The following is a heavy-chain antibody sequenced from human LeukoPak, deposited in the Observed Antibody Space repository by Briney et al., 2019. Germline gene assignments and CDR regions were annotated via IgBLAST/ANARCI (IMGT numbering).Heavy chain of an antibody. D-gene: IGHD5-24*01. V-gene: IGHV4-61*02. J-gene: IGHJ4*02. Sequence: SQTLSLTCSVSGASISSGLYYWNWIRQPAGKGLEWIGRFYTSGSTNYNPSLKSRVTISVDTSKNQFSLKLNSVTAADTAVYYCARGRDGYNFLNRGEYYYFDYWGQGTLVTVSS. CDR2: FYTSGST. CDR3: ARGRDGYNFLNRGEYYYFDY. CDR1: GASISSGLYY.